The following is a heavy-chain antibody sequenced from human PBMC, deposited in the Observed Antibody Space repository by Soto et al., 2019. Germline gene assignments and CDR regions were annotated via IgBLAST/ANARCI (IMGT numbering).Heavy chain of an antibody. CDR3: ARDWGTPGRGSAVGYYYHYGMDV. Sequence: EVQLVESGGGLVQPGGFLRLSCLASEFTFNTYWMNWVRQAPGRGLEWVANIKEDGSEKKYVDSVKGRFTISRDNAKNSLYLQMNSLRGEDTAVYFCARDWGTPGRGSAVGYYYHYGMDVWGQGTTVTVSS. CDR2: IKEDGSEK. J-gene: IGHJ6*02. CDR1: EFTFNTYW. D-gene: IGHD6-19*01. V-gene: IGHV3-7*05.